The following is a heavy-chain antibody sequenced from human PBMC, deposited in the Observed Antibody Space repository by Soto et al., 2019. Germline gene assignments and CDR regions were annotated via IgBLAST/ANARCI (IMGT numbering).Heavy chain of an antibody. CDR3: ASGQTLSRFDY. V-gene: IGHV4-34*01. CDR2: INHSGST. J-gene: IGHJ4*02. CDR1: GGSFSGYY. Sequence: PSETLSLTCAVYGGSFSGYYWSWIRQPPGKGLEWIGEINHSGSTNYNPSLKSRVTISVDTSKNQFSLKLSSVTAADTAVYYCASGQTLSRFDYWGQGTLVTAPQ.